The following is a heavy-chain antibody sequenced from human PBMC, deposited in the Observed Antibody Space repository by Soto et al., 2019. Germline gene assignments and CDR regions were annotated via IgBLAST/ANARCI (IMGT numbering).Heavy chain of an antibody. CDR2: ISYDGSNK. Sequence: WGSLRLSCSASVFTFSSYGMHWFRQAPGKGLEWVAVISYDGSNKYYADSVKGRFTISRDNSKNTLYLQMNSLRAEDTAVYYCAKEGGPYYDFWSGYYTTLNYYYYYGMDVWGQGTTVTVSS. CDR1: VFTFSSYG. V-gene: IGHV3-30*18. CDR3: AKEGGPYYDFWSGYYTTLNYYYYYGMDV. D-gene: IGHD3-3*01. J-gene: IGHJ6*02.